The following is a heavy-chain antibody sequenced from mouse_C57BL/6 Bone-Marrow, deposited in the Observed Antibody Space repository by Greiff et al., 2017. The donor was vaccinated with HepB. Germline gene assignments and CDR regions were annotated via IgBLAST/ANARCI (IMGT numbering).Heavy chain of an antibody. CDR1: GFTFSDYY. CDR2: ISNGGGST. CDR3: ARHRYYYGSSYDY. Sequence: EVKLVESGGGLVQPGGSLKLSCAASGFTFSDYYMYWVRQTPEKRLEWVAYISNGGGSTYYPDTVKGRFTISRDNAKNTLYLQMSRLKSEDTAMYYCARHRYYYGSSYDYWGQGTTLTVSS. J-gene: IGHJ2*01. V-gene: IGHV5-12*01. D-gene: IGHD1-1*01.